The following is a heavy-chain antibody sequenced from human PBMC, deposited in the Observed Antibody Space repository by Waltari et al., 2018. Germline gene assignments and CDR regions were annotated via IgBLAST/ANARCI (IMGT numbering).Heavy chain of an antibody. Sequence: QVQLVESGGGLVKPGGSLRLSCAASGFSLSDYYMSWIRQAPGKGLEWVSYISGSGGTIYYADSVKGRFTISRDNAKNSLYLQINSLRAEDTAVYYCARPAAAATGDFDYWGQGTLVTVSS. CDR1: GFSLSDYY. J-gene: IGHJ4*02. CDR3: ARPAAAATGDFDY. CDR2: ISGSGGTI. D-gene: IGHD6-13*01. V-gene: IGHV3-11*04.